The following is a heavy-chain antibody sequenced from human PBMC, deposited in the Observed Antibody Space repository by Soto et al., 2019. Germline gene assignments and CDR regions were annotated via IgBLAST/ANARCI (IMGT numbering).Heavy chain of an antibody. CDR3: AKDIHFWNSYSDF. CDR1: GFTFSNFA. CDR2: ISATGFST. V-gene: IGHV3-23*01. Sequence: EVQLLESGGGFVQPGGSLRVSCAASGFTFSNFAMKWVRQAPGKGLQWVSSISATGFSTYYADSVKGRFTLSRANSKNTLFLQMDSLIADDPAVYYCAKDIHFWNSYSDFWGQGTLVTVSS. D-gene: IGHD3-3*02. J-gene: IGHJ4*02.